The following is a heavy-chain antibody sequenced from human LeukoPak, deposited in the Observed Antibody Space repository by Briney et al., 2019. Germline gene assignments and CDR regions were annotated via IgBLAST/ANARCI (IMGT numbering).Heavy chain of an antibody. CDR1: GGSMSGFF. Sequence: SETLSLTCTVSGGSMSGFFWTWIRQPPGRELEWIGSIYYSGSSTKYNPPLKSRVTISVDTSKSRFSLNLNSATAADTAVYYCARTSRHFYGSGTNLTPWPAGMDVWGQGTTVTVSS. CDR3: ARTSRHFYGSGTNLTPWPAGMDV. V-gene: IGHV4-59*01. CDR2: IYYSGSST. J-gene: IGHJ6*02. D-gene: IGHD3-10*01.